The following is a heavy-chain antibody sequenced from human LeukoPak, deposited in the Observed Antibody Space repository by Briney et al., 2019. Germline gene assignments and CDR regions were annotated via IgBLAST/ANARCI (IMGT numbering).Heavy chain of an antibody. Sequence: GSLRLSCAASGFTFSSYSMNWVRQAPGKGLEWVAVISYDGSNKYYADSVKGRFTISRDNSKNTLYLQMNSLRAEDTAVYFCASGKYRYGDNWFDPWGQGTLVTVSS. D-gene: IGHD5-18*01. CDR3: ASGKYRYGDNWFDP. CDR2: ISYDGSNK. CDR1: GFTFSSYS. J-gene: IGHJ5*02. V-gene: IGHV3-30*03.